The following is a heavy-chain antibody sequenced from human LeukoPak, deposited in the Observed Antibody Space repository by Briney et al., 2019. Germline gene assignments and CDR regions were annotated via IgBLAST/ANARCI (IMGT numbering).Heavy chain of an antibody. V-gene: IGHV1-8*01. CDR3: ARGNFGYNYGNYYYYMDV. CDR1: GYTFTSYD. D-gene: IGHD5-18*01. J-gene: IGHJ6*03. CDR2: MNPNSGNT. Sequence: ASVKVSCKASGYTFTSYDINWVRQATGQGLKWMGWMNPNSGNTGYAQKFQGRVTMTRNTSIGTAYMELSSLRSEDTAVYYCARGNFGYNYGNYYYYMDVWGKGTTVTVSS.